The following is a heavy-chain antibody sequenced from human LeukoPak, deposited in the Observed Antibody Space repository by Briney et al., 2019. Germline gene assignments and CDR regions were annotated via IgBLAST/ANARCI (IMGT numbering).Heavy chain of an antibody. J-gene: IGHJ4*02. V-gene: IGHV3-23*01. D-gene: IGHD3-10*01. Sequence: GGSLRLSCAASGFTFSSYAMSWVRQAPGKGLEWVSAISGSGGSTYYADSVKGRFTISRDNSKNTLYLQMNSLRAEDTAVYYCASRRDYYGSGRSDYWGQGTLVTVSS. CDR3: ASRRDYYGSGRSDY. CDR1: GFTFSSYA. CDR2: ISGSGGST.